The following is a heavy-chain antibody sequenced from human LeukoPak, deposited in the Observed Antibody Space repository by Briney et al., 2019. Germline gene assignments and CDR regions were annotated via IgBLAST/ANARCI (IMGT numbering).Heavy chain of an antibody. V-gene: IGHV4-30-4*01. CDR3: ARSYSSGWYDTYYFDY. D-gene: IGHD6-19*01. J-gene: IGHJ4*02. Sequence: SETLSLTCTVSGGSISSGDYYWSWIRQPPGKGLEWIGYIYYSGSTYYNPSLKSRVTISVDTSKNQFSLKLSSMTAADTAVYYCARSYSSGWYDTYYFDYWGQGTLVTVSS. CDR2: IYYSGST. CDR1: GGSISSGDYY.